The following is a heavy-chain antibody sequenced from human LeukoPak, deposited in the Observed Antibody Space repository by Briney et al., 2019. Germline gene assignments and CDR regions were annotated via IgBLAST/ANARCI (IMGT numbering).Heavy chain of an antibody. CDR3: ARVNPHPGSGIMYYYYGMDV. J-gene: IGHJ6*02. CDR2: IYYSGST. V-gene: IGHV4-31*03. Sequence: SQTLSLTCTVSGGSISSGGYYWSWIRQPPGKGLEWIGYIYYSGSTYDNPSLKSRVTISVDTSKTQFSLKLSSVTAADTAVYYCARVNPHPGSGIMYYYYGMDVWGQGTTVTVSS. CDR1: GGSISSGGYY. D-gene: IGHD3-10*01.